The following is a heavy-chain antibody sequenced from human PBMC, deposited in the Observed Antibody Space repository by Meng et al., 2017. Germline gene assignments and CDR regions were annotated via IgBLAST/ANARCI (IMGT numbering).Heavy chain of an antibody. CDR2: INHSGST. V-gene: IGHV4-34*01. Sequence: QVQQQQWGAGLLKPSETLSLTCAVYGGSFSGYYWSWIRQPPGKGLEWIGEINHSGSTNYNPSLKSRVTISVDTSKNQFSLKLSSVTAADTAVYYCARGSTWDGSGSYYPVYFDYWGQGTLVTVSS. CDR1: GGSFSGYY. D-gene: IGHD3-10*01. J-gene: IGHJ4*02. CDR3: ARGSTWDGSGSYYPVYFDY.